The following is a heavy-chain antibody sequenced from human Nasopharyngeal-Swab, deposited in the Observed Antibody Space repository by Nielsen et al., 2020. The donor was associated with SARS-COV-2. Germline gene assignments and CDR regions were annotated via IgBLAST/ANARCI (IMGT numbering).Heavy chain of an antibody. CDR2: INPDGSVK. V-gene: IGHV3-7*03. D-gene: IGHD6-13*01. J-gene: IGHJ5*02. CDR3: ASAIAAAGSS. Sequence: WIRQPPGEGLEWVANINPDGSVKFYVDSVKGRFTISRDNVYNSVYLQMSSLTAEDTAVYYCASAIAAAGSSWGQGTLVTVSS.